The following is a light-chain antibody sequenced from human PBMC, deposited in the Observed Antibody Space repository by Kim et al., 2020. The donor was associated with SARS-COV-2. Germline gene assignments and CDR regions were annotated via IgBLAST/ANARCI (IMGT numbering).Light chain of an antibody. J-gene: IGLJ2*01. CDR3: NSRDSNDNVV. CDR2: GKN. Sequence: VAWGQTVRITCQGDSLRSLYATWYQQKPGQAPLLVIYGKNNRPSGIPDRFSGPSSGNTASLTITGTQAGDEADYYCNSRDSNDNVVFGGGTQLTVL. V-gene: IGLV3-19*01. CDR1: SLRSLY.